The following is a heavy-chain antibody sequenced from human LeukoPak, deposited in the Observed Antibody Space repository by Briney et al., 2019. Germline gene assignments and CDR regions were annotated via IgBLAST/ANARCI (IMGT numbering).Heavy chain of an antibody. D-gene: IGHD2-15*01. CDR2: ISASGDDT. CDR1: GFTFSNHA. CDR3: AKGRGGYCETGCFSRVLDD. J-gene: IGHJ4*02. Sequence: PGGSLRLSCAVSGFTFSNHAMNWVRQAPGKGLEWVSIISASGDDTKDADSVKGRFTISRDNSKNTPYLQMNSLRAEDTAVYYCAKGRGGYCETGCFSRVLDDWGQGTLVTVSS. V-gene: IGHV3-23*01.